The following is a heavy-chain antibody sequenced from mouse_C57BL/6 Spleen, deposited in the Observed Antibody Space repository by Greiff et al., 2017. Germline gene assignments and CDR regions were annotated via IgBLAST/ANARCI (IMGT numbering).Heavy chain of an antibody. CDR3: ARPYGSSPNYYAMDY. V-gene: IGHV1-64*01. CDR2: IHPNRGST. Sequence: VQLQQPGAELVKPGASVKLSCKASGYTFTSYWMHWVKQRPGQGLEWIGMIHPNRGSTNYNEKFKSKATLTVDKSSSTAYMQLSSLTSEDSAVYYCARPYGSSPNYYAMDYWGQGTSVTVSS. CDR1: GYTFTSYW. J-gene: IGHJ4*01. D-gene: IGHD1-1*01.